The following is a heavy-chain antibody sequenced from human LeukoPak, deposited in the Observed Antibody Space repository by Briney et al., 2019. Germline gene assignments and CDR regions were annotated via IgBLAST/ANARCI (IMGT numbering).Heavy chain of an antibody. J-gene: IGHJ4*02. D-gene: IGHD2-21*01. CDR2: IKPKTDGETT. CDR3: ITPLPYSAQ. V-gene: IGHV3-15*07. Sequence: PGGSLRLSCAASGLTFSNAYMNWVRQAPGKGLEWVGRIKPKTDGETTEYAAAVKGRFSISRDDSKNMLYLQMHSLKTEDTAVYYCITPLPYSAQGGQGTLVTVSS. CDR1: GLTFSNAY.